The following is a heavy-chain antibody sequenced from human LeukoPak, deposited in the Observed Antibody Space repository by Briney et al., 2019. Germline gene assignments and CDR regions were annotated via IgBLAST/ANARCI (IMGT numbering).Heavy chain of an antibody. CDR3: AGDVGGWFDP. Sequence: PGGSLRLSCAASGFTLSTYWMHWVRQAPGKGLVWVSRINSGGRITTYADSVKGRFTISRDNAENTLYLQMNSLRAEDTAVYYCAGDVGGWFDPWGQGTLVTVSS. D-gene: IGHD3-16*01. CDR2: INSGGRIT. CDR1: GFTLSTYW. V-gene: IGHV3-74*01. J-gene: IGHJ5*02.